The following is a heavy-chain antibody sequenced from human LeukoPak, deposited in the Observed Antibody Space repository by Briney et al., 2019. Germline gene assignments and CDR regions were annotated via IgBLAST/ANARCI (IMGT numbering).Heavy chain of an antibody. V-gene: IGHV3-15*07. Sequence: GGSLRLPCAASGFTFSNAWMNWVRQAPGKGLEWVGRIKSKTDGGTTDYAAPVKGRFTISRDNAKSLLYLQMNSLRAEDTAVYYCARRSSGWYFGYWGQGILVTVSS. D-gene: IGHD6-19*01. CDR3: ARRSSGWYFGY. J-gene: IGHJ4*02. CDR1: GFTFSNAW. CDR2: IKSKTDGGTT.